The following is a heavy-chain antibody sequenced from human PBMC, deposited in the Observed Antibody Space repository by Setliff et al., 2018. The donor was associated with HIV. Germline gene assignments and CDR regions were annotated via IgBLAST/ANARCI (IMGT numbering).Heavy chain of an antibody. Sequence: SETLSLTCAVYGGSFSGDWWSWVRQSPGKGREWIGEIPHGGSANYNPSLRSRVTISVDTSSNQFSLKLSSVTAADTAVYYCARDYYDDSYYRPGIYYYYYMDVWGKGTTVTVSS. D-gene: IGHD3-10*01. CDR1: GGSFSGDW. CDR3: ARDYYDDSYYRPGIYYYYYMDV. CDR2: IPHGGSA. V-gene: IGHV4-34*01. J-gene: IGHJ6*03.